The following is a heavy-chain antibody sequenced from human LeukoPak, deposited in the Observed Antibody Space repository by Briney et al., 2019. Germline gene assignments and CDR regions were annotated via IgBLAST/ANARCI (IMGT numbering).Heavy chain of an antibody. CDR2: IYYSGST. J-gene: IGHJ6*03. Sequence: TTSETLSLTCTVSGGSISSYYWSWIRQPPGKGLEWIGYIYYSGSTNYNPSLKSRVTISVDTSKNQFSLGLSSVTAADTAVYYCARHKDYYYSYMDVWGKGTTVTISS. V-gene: IGHV4-59*08. CDR3: ARHKDYYYSYMDV. CDR1: GGSISSYY.